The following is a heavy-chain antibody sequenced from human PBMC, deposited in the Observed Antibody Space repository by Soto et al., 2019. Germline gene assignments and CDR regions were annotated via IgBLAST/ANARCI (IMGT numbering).Heavy chain of an antibody. CDR2: IMPVFPTP. J-gene: IGHJ6*02. V-gene: IGHV1-69*05. D-gene: IGHD5-12*01. CDR1: GGTFSTSA. CDR3: ARHKDRLQLGGNYYYILDV. Sequence: VQLEQSGPEVKKPGSSVKVSCKASGGTFSTSALSWVRQAPGQGLEWMGGIMPVFPTPDYAQKFQGRVTTTXDXXTSTAYMELGGLTSDDTAVYYCARHKDRLQLGGNYYYILDVWGQGTAVTVSS.